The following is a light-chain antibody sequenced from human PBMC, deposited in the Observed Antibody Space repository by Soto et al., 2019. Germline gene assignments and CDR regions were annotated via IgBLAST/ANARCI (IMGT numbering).Light chain of an antibody. V-gene: IGLV2-18*02. J-gene: IGLJ1*01. CDR1: SSDVGSHKS. CDR3: SAYVSSITPHV. CDR2: DFN. Sequence: QSALTQPPSVSGSPGQSVTISCSGSSSDVGSHKSVSWYKQPPGTSPKLIIFDFNNRPSGVPDRFSESKSGNTASLTISGLQAEDEADYYCSAYVSSITPHVFGTGTKLTVL.